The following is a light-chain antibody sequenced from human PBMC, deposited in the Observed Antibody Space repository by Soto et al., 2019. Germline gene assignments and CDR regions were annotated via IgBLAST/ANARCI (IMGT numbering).Light chain of an antibody. Sequence: DIVMTQSPDSLAVSLGERATINCKSSQSVLYSSNNKNYLAWYQQKPGQPPKLLIYWASTRESGVPDRFSGSGYGTDFTLTISSLQAEDVAVYYCQQYYDAPLTFGGGTKVEIK. J-gene: IGKJ4*01. CDR1: QSVLYSSNNKNY. CDR3: QQYYDAPLT. V-gene: IGKV4-1*01. CDR2: WAS.